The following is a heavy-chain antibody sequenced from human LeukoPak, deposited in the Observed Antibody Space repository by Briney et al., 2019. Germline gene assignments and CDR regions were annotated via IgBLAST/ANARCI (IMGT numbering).Heavy chain of an antibody. J-gene: IGHJ5*02. D-gene: IGHD6-19*01. CDR2: IYYSGST. CDR1: GGSISTTSYY. Sequence: SETLSLTCTVSGGSISTTSYYWGWIRQPPGKGLEWIGNIYYSGSTFYNPSFKSRVTISVDTSKNQFSLKLSSVTAADTAVYYCARHTAVAGTTDWFDPWGQGTLVTVSS. CDR3: ARHTAVAGTTDWFDP. V-gene: IGHV4-39*01.